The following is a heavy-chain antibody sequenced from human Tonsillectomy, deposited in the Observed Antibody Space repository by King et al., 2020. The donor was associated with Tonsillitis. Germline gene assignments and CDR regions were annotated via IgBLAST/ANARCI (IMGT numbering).Heavy chain of an antibody. J-gene: IGHJ5*02. CDR2: INPKSGDT. V-gene: IGHV1-2*02. D-gene: IGHD5/OR15-5a*01. CDR1: GYTFTDHY. CDR3: ARDFSVSWAVRFDP. Sequence: LVQSGAEVKKPGASVKVSCKTIGYTFTDHYIHWVRQAPGQGLEWMGWINPKSGDTNYAPKFRGRVTMTRDTSISTAYMDLSRLRSDDTAVYYCARDFSVSWAVRFDPWGQGTLVTVSS.